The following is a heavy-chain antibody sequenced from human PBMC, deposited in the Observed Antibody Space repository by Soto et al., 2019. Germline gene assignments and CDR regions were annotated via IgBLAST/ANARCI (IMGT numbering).Heavy chain of an antibody. Sequence: QVQLQQWGAGLLKPSETLSLTCAVYGGSFSGYYWSWIRQPPGKGLEWIGEINHSGSTNYNPSINSRATISVDTSKSQFALKLSSVTAADTAVYYCARHSSGWYGGYFQHWGQGTMVTVSS. J-gene: IGHJ1*01. CDR2: INHSGST. CDR3: ARHSSGWYGGYFQH. CDR1: GGSFSGYY. D-gene: IGHD6-19*01. V-gene: IGHV4-34*01.